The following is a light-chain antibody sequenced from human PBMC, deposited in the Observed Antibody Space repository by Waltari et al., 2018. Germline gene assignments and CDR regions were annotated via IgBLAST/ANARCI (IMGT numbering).Light chain of an antibody. Sequence: DIQMTQSPSSLSASVGDRVTITCQASQDITYFLNWLQQKPGRAPKLLIFAASILKTGVPSRFSGSGSGTDFTFTISSLQPEDIATYYCQHYDSLPLTFGGGTKVEIK. CDR3: QHYDSLPLT. J-gene: IGKJ4*01. CDR2: AAS. CDR1: QDITYF. V-gene: IGKV1-33*01.